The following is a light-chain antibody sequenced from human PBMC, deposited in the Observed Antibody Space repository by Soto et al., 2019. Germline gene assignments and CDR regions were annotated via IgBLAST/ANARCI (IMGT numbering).Light chain of an antibody. CDR1: SSDVGGYNY. CDR3: SSYTSSSIRV. J-gene: IGLJ1*01. V-gene: IGLV2-8*01. Sequence: SALTQPPSASGSPGQSVTISCTGTSSDVGGYNYVSWYQQHPGKAPKLMIYEVTKRPSGVPDRFSGSKSGNTASLTISGLQAEDEADYYCSSYTSSSIRVFGTGTKVTVL. CDR2: EVT.